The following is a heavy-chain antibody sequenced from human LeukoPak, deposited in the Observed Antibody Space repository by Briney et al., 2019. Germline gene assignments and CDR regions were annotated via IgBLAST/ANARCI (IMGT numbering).Heavy chain of an antibody. D-gene: IGHD4-11*01. J-gene: IGHJ4*02. Sequence: GGSLRLSCAASGFTFSSYAMSWVRQAPGKGLEWVSAISGSGGSTYYTDSVKGRFTISRDNSKNTLYLQMNSLRAEDTAVYYCAKGVIDSNGFDYWGQGTLVTVSS. CDR2: ISGSGGST. CDR1: GFTFSSYA. CDR3: AKGVIDSNGFDY. V-gene: IGHV3-23*01.